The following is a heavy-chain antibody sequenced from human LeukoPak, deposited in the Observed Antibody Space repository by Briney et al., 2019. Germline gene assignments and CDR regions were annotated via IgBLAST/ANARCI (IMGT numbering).Heavy chain of an antibody. CDR1: GFTFSSYA. V-gene: IGHV3-64*01. CDR2: ISSNGGST. J-gene: IGHJ4*02. Sequence: GGSLRLSCAASGFTFSSYAMHWVRQAPGKGLEYVSAISSNGGSTYYANSVMGRFTISRDNSKNTLYLQMGSLRAEDMAVYYCARAGSSGWVSDFDYWGQGTLVTVSS. D-gene: IGHD6-19*01. CDR3: ARAGSSGWVSDFDY.